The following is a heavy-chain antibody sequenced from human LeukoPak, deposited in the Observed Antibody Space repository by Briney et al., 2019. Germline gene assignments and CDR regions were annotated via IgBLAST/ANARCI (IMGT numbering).Heavy chain of an antibody. CDR2: IKSDGKT. V-gene: IGHV3-74*01. Sequence: GGSLRLSCAASGFTFSSYWMHWVRQAPGKGLVWVSRIKSDGKTNYADSVKGRFTISRDNAKNTVSLQMNSLRAEDTGVYYCARAPSEIGGYYPEYFRRWGQGTLVTVSS. D-gene: IGHD3-22*01. CDR1: GFTFSSYW. J-gene: IGHJ1*01. CDR3: ARAPSEIGGYYPEYFRR.